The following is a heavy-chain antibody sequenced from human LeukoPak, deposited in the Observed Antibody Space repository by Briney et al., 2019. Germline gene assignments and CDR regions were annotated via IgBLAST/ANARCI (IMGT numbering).Heavy chain of an antibody. V-gene: IGHV3-15*01. CDR3: TTQNGPQLVTYYFDY. D-gene: IGHD6-13*01. CDR2: IKSKTDGGTT. CDR1: GFTFSNAW. Sequence: GGSLRLSCAASGFTFSNAWMSWGRQAPGKGLEWVGRIKSKTDGGTTDYAAPVKGRFTISRDDSKNTLYLQMNSLKTEDTAVYYCTTQNGPQLVTYYFDYWGQGTLVTVSS. J-gene: IGHJ4*02.